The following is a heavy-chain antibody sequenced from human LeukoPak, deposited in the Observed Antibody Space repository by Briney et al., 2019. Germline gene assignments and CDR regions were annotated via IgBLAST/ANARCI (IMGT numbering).Heavy chain of an antibody. D-gene: IGHD6-19*01. CDR2: ISGSGGST. V-gene: IGHV3-23*01. CDR3: ARDHLGDSSGWYDY. Sequence: PGGSLRLSCAASGFTFSSYAMSWVRQAPGKGLEWVSAISGSGGSTYYADSVKGRFTISRDNSKNTLYLQMNSLRAEDTAVYYCARDHLGDSSGWYDYWGQGTLVTVSS. CDR1: GFTFSSYA. J-gene: IGHJ4*02.